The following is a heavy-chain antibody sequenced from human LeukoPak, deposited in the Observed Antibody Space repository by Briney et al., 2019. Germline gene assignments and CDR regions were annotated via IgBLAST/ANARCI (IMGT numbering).Heavy chain of an antibody. CDR1: GFIFSSYD. Sequence: GVLRLSCAAYGFIFSSYDMSWDRQALGKGLEWVSAISGSGGSTYYADSVKGRFTISRDNSKNTLYLQMNSLRAEDTAVYYCANSYGDYYYYYGMDVWGKGTTVTVSS. V-gene: IGHV3-23*01. D-gene: IGHD4-17*01. J-gene: IGHJ6*04. CDR3: ANSYGDYYYYYGMDV. CDR2: ISGSGGST.